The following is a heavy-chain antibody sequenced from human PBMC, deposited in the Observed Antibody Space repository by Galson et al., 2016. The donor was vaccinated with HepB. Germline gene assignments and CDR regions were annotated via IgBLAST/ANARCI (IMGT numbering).Heavy chain of an antibody. D-gene: IGHD3-22*01. CDR1: GFTFSSYS. Sequence: SLRLSCAASGFTFSSYSMNWVRQAPGKGLEWVSYISSSSSTIYYADFVKGRFTISRDNAKNSLYLQMNSLRAEDTAVYYCARSSKYYYDSSGYPEEAFDIWGQGTMVTVSS. CDR3: ARSSKYYYDSSGYPEEAFDI. CDR2: ISSSSSTI. J-gene: IGHJ3*02. V-gene: IGHV3-48*01.